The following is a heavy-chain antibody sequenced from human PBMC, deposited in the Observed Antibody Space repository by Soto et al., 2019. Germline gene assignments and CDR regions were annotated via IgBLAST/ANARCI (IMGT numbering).Heavy chain of an antibody. J-gene: IGHJ4*02. CDR3: AGSHFGVVIRYLYFGF. CDR1: GYTFTSYG. CDR2: ISAYNGNT. D-gene: IGHD3-3*01. V-gene: IGHV1-18*04. Sequence: QVQLVQSGAEVKKPGASVKVSCKASGYTFTSYGISWVRQAPGQGLEWMGWISAYNGNTNYAQKLQGRVTMTTDTSPRPGYMELRGLGSYDTAVDFFAGSHFGVVIRYLYFGFWGQGTLVTVSS.